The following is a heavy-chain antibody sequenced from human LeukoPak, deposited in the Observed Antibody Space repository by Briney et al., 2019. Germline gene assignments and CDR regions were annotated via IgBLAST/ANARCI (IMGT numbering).Heavy chain of an antibody. J-gene: IGHJ3*02. CDR1: GGSISSYY. CDR3: ASSIVVVVAATQDDAFDI. Sequence: PSETLSLTRTVSGGSISSYYWSWIRQPAGKGLEWIGRIYTSGSTNYNPSLKSRVTMSVDTSKNQFSLKLSSVTAADTAVYYCASSIVVVVAATQDDAFDIWGQGTMVTVSS. D-gene: IGHD2-15*01. V-gene: IGHV4-4*07. CDR2: IYTSGST.